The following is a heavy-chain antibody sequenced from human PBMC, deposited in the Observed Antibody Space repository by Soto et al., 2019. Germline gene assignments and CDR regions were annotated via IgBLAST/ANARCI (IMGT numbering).Heavy chain of an antibody. J-gene: IGHJ4*02. Sequence: GGSLRLSCAASGFTVSSTYMSWVRQAPGKGLEWVSVIYSGGSTYYADSVKGRFTISRDNAKNTLYLQMNSLRAEDTAVYYCASGGSSLNFDSWGQGTLVTVSS. D-gene: IGHD6-6*01. CDR2: IYSGGST. V-gene: IGHV3-53*01. CDR1: GFTVSSTY. CDR3: ASGGSSLNFDS.